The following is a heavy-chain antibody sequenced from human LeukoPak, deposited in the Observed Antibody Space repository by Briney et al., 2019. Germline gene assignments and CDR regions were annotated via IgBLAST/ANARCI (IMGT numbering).Heavy chain of an antibody. CDR1: GCTFTSYG. CDR3: ATPGGLDSNYIFDY. Sequence: ASVTVSFTASGCTFTSYGISWVRQAPGQGLEWLGWINPNSGGTNYAQKFQGRVTMTRDTSISTAYMELSRLRSDDTAVYYCATPGGLDSNYIFDYWGQGTLVTVSS. CDR2: INPNSGGT. D-gene: IGHD4-11*01. V-gene: IGHV1-2*02. J-gene: IGHJ4*02.